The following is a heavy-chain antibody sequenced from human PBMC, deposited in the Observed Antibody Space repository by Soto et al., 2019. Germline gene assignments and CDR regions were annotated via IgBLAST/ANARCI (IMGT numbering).Heavy chain of an antibody. J-gene: IGHJ5*02. V-gene: IGHV4-31*03. D-gene: IGHD6-13*01. CDR3: ARRSSSSWLSFHP. CDR1: GGSISSGGYY. Sequence: QVQLQESGPGLVKPSQTLSLTCTVSGGSISSGGYYWSWIRQHPGKGLEWIGYLYSSGSTYYNPSLKRRVTISVDTSKNQFSLKLNSVTAADRTANICARRSSSSWLSFHPWGQGTLVTVSS. CDR2: LYSSGST.